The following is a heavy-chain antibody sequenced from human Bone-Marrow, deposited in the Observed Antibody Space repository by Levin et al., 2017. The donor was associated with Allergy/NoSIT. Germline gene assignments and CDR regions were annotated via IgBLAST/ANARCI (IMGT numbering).Heavy chain of an antibody. D-gene: IGHD6-13*01. CDR2: ISGSGGST. Sequence: GGSLRLSCAASGFTFSSYAMSWVRQAPGKGLEWVSAISGSGGSTYYADSVKGRFTISRDNSKNTLYLQMNSLRAEDTAVYYCAKGQVGSSSWYVFDYWGQGTLVTVSS. J-gene: IGHJ4*02. CDR3: AKGQVGSSSWYVFDY. V-gene: IGHV3-23*01. CDR1: GFTFSSYA.